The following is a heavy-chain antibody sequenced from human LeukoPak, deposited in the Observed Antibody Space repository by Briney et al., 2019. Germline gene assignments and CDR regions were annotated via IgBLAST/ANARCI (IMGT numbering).Heavy chain of an antibody. CDR1: GDRVSSNSAA. J-gene: IGHJ4*02. CDR2: TYYRSDWYS. CDR3: AREGSYFDY. V-gene: IGHV6-1*01. Sequence: SQTLSLTCAISGDRVSSNSAAWNWIRQSPLRGLEWLGRTYYRSDWYSDYAVSVKSRITITPDTSKNQFSLQPNSVTPEDTAIYYCAREGSYFDYWGQGTLVTVSS.